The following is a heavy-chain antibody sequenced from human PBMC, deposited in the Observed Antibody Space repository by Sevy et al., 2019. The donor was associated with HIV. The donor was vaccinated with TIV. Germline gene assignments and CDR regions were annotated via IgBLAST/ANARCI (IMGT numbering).Heavy chain of an antibody. CDR3: ARDLPPSATTVPHFDC. Sequence: GESLKISCATSGFTFSSNWMTWVRQAPGKGLEWLSYISNSGTTIYYSDSVKGRFTISRDNARNSLYLQMSSLRAEDTAVYYCARDLPPSATTVPHFDCWGQGTLVTVSS. J-gene: IGHJ4*02. CDR1: GFTFSSNW. CDR2: ISNSGTTI. V-gene: IGHV3-48*03. D-gene: IGHD4-17*01.